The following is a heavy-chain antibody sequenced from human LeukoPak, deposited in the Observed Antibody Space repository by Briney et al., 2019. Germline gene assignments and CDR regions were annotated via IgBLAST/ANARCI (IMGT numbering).Heavy chain of an antibody. D-gene: IGHD3-10*01. CDR2: INPNSGGT. J-gene: IGHJ4*02. V-gene: IGHV1-2*02. CDR1: GYTFTGYY. Sequence: ASVKVSCKTSGYTFTGYYMHWVRQAPGQGLEWMGWINPNSGGTDYAQKFQGRVTMTRDTSISTAYMELRRLTSDDTAVYYCATDGYYYGSGTYPNYWGQGTLVTISS. CDR3: ATDGYYYGSGTYPNY.